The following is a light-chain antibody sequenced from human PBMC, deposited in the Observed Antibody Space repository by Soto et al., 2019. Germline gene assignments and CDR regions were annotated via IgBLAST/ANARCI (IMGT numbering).Light chain of an antibody. J-gene: IGKJ1*01. CDR3: QQYETFSGT. CDR1: QSVSGW. Sequence: DIQMTQSPSTLSASVGDTVTVTCWASQSVSGWLSWYQQKPGEAPKLLIYDASSSPRGVPSRFSGSGCGTKFPITIGILQPDDFANFYCQQYETFSGTFGPGTKVEI. V-gene: IGKV1-5*01. CDR2: DAS.